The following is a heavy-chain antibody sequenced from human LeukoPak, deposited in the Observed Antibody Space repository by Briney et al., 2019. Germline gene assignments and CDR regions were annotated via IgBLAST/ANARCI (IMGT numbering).Heavy chain of an antibody. Sequence: GASVKDSCKASGYTFTGYYMHWVRQAPGQGLEWMGWINPNSGGTNYAQKFQGRVTMTRDTSISTAYMELSRLRSDDTAVYYCAREAAVAGTGDYWGQGTLVTVSS. J-gene: IGHJ4*02. CDR2: INPNSGGT. D-gene: IGHD6-19*01. CDR3: AREAAVAGTGDY. V-gene: IGHV1-2*02. CDR1: GYTFTGYY.